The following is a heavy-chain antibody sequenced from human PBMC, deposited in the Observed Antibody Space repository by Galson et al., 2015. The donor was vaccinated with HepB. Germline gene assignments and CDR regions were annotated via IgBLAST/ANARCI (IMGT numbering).Heavy chain of an antibody. D-gene: IGHD6-19*01. V-gene: IGHV3-53*04. CDR1: GFTVSSNY. J-gene: IGHJ3*02. CDR3: AKASYNMYSSVWDGNAFDI. Sequence: SLRLSCAASGFTVSSNYMNWVRQAPGKGLEWVSVIYSSGSTYYADSVKGRFTISRHNSKNTLYLQMNSLRAEDTAVYYCAKASYNMYSSVWDGNAFDIGGQGTMVTVSS. CDR2: IYSSGST.